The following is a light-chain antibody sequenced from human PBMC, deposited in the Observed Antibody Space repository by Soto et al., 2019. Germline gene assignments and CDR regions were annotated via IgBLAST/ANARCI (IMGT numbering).Light chain of an antibody. CDR1: QSVSNN. J-gene: IGKJ2*01. CDR2: GPS. CDR3: QQYNNWPPLYT. V-gene: IGKV3-15*01. Sequence: EIVMTQSPATLSVSPGERAPLSCRASQSVSNNLAWYQQKPGQAPRLLIYGPSTRATGIRARFSGSGAGTEFTLTISCLQWEVFAVYYCQQYNNWPPLYTFGQGTKLEIK.